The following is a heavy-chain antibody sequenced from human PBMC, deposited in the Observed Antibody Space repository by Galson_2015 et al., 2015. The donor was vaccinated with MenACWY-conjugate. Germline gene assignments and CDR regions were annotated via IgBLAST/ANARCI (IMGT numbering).Heavy chain of an antibody. D-gene: IGHD4-17*01. Sequence: SLRLSCAASGFTFSRYAMIWVRQDPGKGLEWVSAIRASGDQTLYADSVRGRFTISRDNSKNTLYLQMNSLRDEDTAVYYCAKDPNGDYVGAFESWGQGTRVTVSS. CDR2: IRASGDQT. CDR1: GFTFSRYA. CDR3: AKDPNGDYVGAFES. V-gene: IGHV3-23*01. J-gene: IGHJ3*02.